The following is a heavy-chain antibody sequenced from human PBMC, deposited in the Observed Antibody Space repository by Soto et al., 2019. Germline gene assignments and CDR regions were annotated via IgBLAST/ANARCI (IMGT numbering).Heavy chain of an antibody. CDR2: IRADNGNT. V-gene: IGHV1-18*01. Sequence: QVQLVQSGAEVKKPGASVKVSCKASGYIFSNYGVTWVRQAPGQGLEWMGWIRADNGNTDHAQKLQGRVTMTTDTATSTAYMELRSLRSGATAVYDSARDRGSGSSALIWQGPCGQVTLVSVS. D-gene: IGHD2-15*01. CDR3: ARDRGSGSSALIWQGP. CDR1: GYIFSNYG. J-gene: IGHJ5*02.